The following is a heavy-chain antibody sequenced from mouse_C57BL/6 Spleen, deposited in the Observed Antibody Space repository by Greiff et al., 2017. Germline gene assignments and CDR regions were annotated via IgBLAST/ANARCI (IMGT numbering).Heavy chain of an antibody. CDR1: GFSLSTFGMG. Sequence: QVTLKESGPGILQPSQTLSLTCSFSGFSLSTFGMGVGWIRQPSGKGLEWLAHIWWDDDKYYNPALKSRLTISKDTSKNQVFLKIANVDTADTATYYCARTLKFITTVVATPYAMDYWGQGTSVTVSS. J-gene: IGHJ4*01. CDR2: IWWDDDK. D-gene: IGHD1-1*01. V-gene: IGHV8-8*01. CDR3: ARTLKFITTVVATPYAMDY.